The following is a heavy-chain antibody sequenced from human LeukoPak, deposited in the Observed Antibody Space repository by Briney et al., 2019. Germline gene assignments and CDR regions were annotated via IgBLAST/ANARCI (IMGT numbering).Heavy chain of an antibody. CDR3: ARGLWFGELNFDY. V-gene: IGHV1-18*01. CDR2: ISAYNGNT. D-gene: IGHD3-10*01. J-gene: IGHJ4*02. CDR1: GYTFTSYG. Sequence: AGVKVSCKASGYTFTSYGISWGRQAPGQGGEWMGWISAYNGNTNYAQTLQGRVTMTTDTSTSTAYMELRSLRSEDTAVYYCARGLWFGELNFDYWGQGTLVTVSS.